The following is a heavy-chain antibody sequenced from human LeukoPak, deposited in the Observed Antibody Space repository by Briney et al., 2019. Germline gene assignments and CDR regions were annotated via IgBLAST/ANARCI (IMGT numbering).Heavy chain of an antibody. CDR1: GFTFSTYA. CDR2: ISTDGSRP. D-gene: IGHD2-15*01. CDR3: VRDGQGSTPLDY. J-gene: IGHJ4*02. V-gene: IGHV3-74*01. Sequence: GGSLRLSCAASGFTFSTYAMSWVRQAPGKGLVWVSGISTDGSRPRYADSVNGRFTISRGNAKNTLYLQMNSLRAEDTAVYFCVRDGQGSTPLDYWGQGTLVTVSS.